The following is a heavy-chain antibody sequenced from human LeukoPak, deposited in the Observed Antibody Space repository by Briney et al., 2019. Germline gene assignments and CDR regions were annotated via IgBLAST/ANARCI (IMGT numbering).Heavy chain of an antibody. CDR2: ISYDGSNK. J-gene: IGHJ4*02. Sequence: GRSLRLSCAASGFTFSSYAMHWVRQAPGKGLEWVAVISYDGSNKYYADSVKGRFTISRDNSKNTLYLQMNSLRAEDTAVYYCAKGAVAATLFDYWGQGTLVTVSS. CDR1: GFTFSSYA. V-gene: IGHV3-30*04. D-gene: IGHD2-15*01. CDR3: AKGAVAATLFDY.